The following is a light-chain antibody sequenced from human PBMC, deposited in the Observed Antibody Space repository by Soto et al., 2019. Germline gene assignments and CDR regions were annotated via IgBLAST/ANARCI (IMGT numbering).Light chain of an antibody. CDR2: AAS. CDR3: QQYHNLWT. Sequence: EIVMTQSPATLSVSPGERATLSCRASQSVSSNLAWYQQKPGQAPRLLIYAASTRATGIPARFSGSGSRTEFTLTITSLQSEDFALYYCQQYHNLWTFGQGTKVDIK. CDR1: QSVSSN. J-gene: IGKJ1*01. V-gene: IGKV3-15*01.